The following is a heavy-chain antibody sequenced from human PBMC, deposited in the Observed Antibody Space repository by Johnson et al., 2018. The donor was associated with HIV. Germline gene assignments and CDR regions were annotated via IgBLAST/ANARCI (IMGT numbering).Heavy chain of an antibody. V-gene: IGHV3-30-3*01. CDR3: ARGGLGYQNIHDPFDI. Sequence: QVQLVESGGGVVQPGRSLRLSCVASGFTFSSYAMHWVRQAPGKGLEWVAVISYDGSNKYYADSVKGRFTISRDNAKNSLYLQMNSLRVEDTALYYCARGGLGYQNIHDPFDIWGQGTMVTVSS. CDR2: ISYDGSNK. CDR1: GFTFSSYA. J-gene: IGHJ3*02. D-gene: IGHD2-2*01.